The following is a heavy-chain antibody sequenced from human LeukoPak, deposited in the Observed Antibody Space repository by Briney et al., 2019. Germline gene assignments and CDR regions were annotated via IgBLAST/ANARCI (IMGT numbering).Heavy chain of an antibody. CDR2: ISSSSSYI. J-gene: IGHJ4*02. CDR1: GFTFSGYS. Sequence: PGGSLRLSCAASGFTFSGYSMNWVRQAPGKGLEWVSSISSSSSYIYYADSVKGRFTISRDNAKNTVFLQMNSLRAEDTAVYYCAGFGGNSFWGPGTLVTVSS. CDR3: AGFGGNSF. V-gene: IGHV3-21*01. D-gene: IGHD4-23*01.